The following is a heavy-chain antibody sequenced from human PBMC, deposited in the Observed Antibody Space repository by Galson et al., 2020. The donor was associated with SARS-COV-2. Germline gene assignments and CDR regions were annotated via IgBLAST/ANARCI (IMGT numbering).Heavy chain of an antibody. D-gene: IGHD4-17*01. J-gene: IGHJ4*01. CDR1: GFTFITYS. V-gene: IGHV3-21*01. CDR3: AALDGDYTLRSGLEY. Sequence: GGSMRLSCAASGFTFITYSMYCVSQAPGNGLEWVASITTTGTSTYYADSLTGRFTVSRDNANNSLLLQMNSLRAEDTAVYYCAALDGDYTLRSGLEYWGHGTLVTVSS. CDR2: ITTTGTST.